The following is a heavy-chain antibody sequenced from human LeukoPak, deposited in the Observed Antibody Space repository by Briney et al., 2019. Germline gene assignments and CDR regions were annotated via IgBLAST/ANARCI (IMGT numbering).Heavy chain of an antibody. CDR3: ARVAAPGVYFDY. CDR2: INSDGSTT. CDR1: GFTFSSYW. D-gene: IGHD2-15*01. Sequence: GGSLRLSCAASGFTFSSYWMHWVRQGPGKGLVWVSRINSDGSTTIDADSVKGRFTISRDNAKNTLYLQMNSLRAEDTAVYYCARVAAPGVYFDYWGRGTLVTVSS. V-gene: IGHV3-74*01. J-gene: IGHJ4*02.